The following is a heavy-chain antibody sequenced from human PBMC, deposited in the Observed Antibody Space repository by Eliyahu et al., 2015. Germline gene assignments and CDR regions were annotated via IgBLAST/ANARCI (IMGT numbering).Heavy chain of an antibody. CDR3: ASLPITIFGDYYYYGMDV. D-gene: IGHD3-3*01. CDR2: MNPNSGNT. CDR1: GYTFTSXD. J-gene: IGHJ6*02. Sequence: QVQLVQSGAEVKKPGASVKVSCKASGYTFTSXDINWVRQATGQGLEWMGWMNPNSGNTGYAQKFQGRVTMTRNTSISTAYMELSSLRSEDTAVYYCASLPITIFGDYYYYGMDVWGQGTTVTVSS. V-gene: IGHV1-8*01.